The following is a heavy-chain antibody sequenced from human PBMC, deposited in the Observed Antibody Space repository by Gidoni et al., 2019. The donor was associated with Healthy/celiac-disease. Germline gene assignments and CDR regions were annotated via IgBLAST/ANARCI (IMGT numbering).Heavy chain of an antibody. J-gene: IGHJ4*02. CDR2: ISYDGSNK. CDR1: GFTFSGYG. V-gene: IGHV3-30*18. D-gene: IGHD3-22*01. Sequence: QVQLVESGGGVVQPGRSLRLSCAASGFTFSGYGMHWVRQAPGKGLEWVAVISYDGSNKYYADSVKGRFTISRDNSKNTLYLQMNSLRAEDTAVYYCAKVVRRSGYYYYFDYWGQGTLVTVSS. CDR3: AKVVRRSGYYYYFDY.